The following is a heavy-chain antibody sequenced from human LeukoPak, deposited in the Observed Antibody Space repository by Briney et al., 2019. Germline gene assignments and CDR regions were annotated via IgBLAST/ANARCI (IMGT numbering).Heavy chain of an antibody. CDR3: ARVMGDSGGWYLAWFDP. Sequence: ASVKVSCTASGYTFTSYGISWVRQAPGQGLEWMGWISAYNGNTNYAQKLQGRVTMTTDTSTSTAYMELRSLRSDDTAVYYCARVMGDSGGWYLAWFDPWGQGTLVTVSS. V-gene: IGHV1-18*01. CDR2: ISAYNGNT. J-gene: IGHJ5*02. CDR1: GYTFTSYG. D-gene: IGHD6-19*01.